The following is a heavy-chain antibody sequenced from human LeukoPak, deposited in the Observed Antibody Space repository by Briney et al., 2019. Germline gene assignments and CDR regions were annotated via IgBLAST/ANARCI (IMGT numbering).Heavy chain of an antibody. V-gene: IGHV1-18*01. CDR2: ISAYNGNT. D-gene: IGHD2-2*01. J-gene: IGHJ6*03. CDR1: GYTFTSYG. CDR3: ARACLGYCSSTRGYYYMDV. Sequence: ASVKVSCKASGYTFTSYGISWVRQAPGQGLEWMGWISAYNGNTNYAQKLQGRVTMTTDTSTSTAYMELRSLRSDDTAVYYCARACLGYCSSTRGYYYMDVWGKGTTVTVSS.